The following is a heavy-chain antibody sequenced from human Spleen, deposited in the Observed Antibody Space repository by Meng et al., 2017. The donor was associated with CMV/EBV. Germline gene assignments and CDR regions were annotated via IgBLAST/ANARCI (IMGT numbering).Heavy chain of an antibody. V-gene: IGHV4-34*01. CDR1: GGSISGYG. D-gene: IGHD6-6*01. J-gene: IGHJ4*02. Sequence: LQQRGAGIVKPSHTLTIPCVVFGGSISGYGVSWIRQPPGKGLEWLGQINYSESNHYNPSLKSRVTITIDTSKNQFSLKLSSVTAADTAVYYCAREGRYRSSLTDYWGQGTLVTVSS. CDR3: AREGRYRSSLTDY. CDR2: INYSESN.